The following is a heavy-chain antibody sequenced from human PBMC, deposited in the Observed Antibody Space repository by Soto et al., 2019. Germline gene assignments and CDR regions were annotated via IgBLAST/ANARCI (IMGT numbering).Heavy chain of an antibody. Sequence: GSLRLSHASSGFTFRDHHMDWVRQAPVKGLEWVGRARNNAHSCATAYAASAKGRVTISRNDSKTSLSLQMNSLKTEDTAVYFCARLMGTSFDLWGQGTLVTVSS. D-gene: IGHD2-8*01. CDR2: ARNNAHSCAT. J-gene: IGHJ4*02. CDR1: GFTFRDHH. CDR3: ARLMGTSFDL. V-gene: IGHV3-72*01.